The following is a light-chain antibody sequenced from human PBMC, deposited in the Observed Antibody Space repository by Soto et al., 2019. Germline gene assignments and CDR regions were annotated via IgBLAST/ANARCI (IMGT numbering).Light chain of an antibody. CDR1: SSNIGSNY. V-gene: IGLV1-47*02. CDR3: AAWDDSLSGYV. Sequence: SVLAQPPSASGTPGQRVTICCSGSSSNIGSNYVYWYQQLPGTAPKLLIYSNNQRPSGVPDRFSGSKSGTSASLAISGLRSEDEADYYCAAWDDSLSGYVFGTGTKVTVL. CDR2: SNN. J-gene: IGLJ1*01.